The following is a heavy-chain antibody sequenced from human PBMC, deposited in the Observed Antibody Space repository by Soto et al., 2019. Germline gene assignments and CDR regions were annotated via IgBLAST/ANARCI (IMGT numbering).Heavy chain of an antibody. CDR3: ARVQNDYNNYWFDP. CDR2: IYYNGST. CDR1: GGSITSGGYY. Sequence: PSETLSLTCAVSGGSITSGGYYWSWIRHHPGRGLEWIASIYYNGSTYHNPSLKSRVTISAGTSENQFSLRLSSVTTADTAVYYCARVQNDYNNYWFDPWGQGTLVTVSS. V-gene: IGHV4-31*11. D-gene: IGHD4-4*01. J-gene: IGHJ5*02.